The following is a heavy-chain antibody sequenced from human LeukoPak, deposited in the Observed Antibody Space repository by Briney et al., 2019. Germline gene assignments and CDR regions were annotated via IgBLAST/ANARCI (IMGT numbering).Heavy chain of an antibody. CDR2: ISWSSGII. V-gene: IGHV3-9*01. J-gene: IGHJ3*02. D-gene: IGHD3-3*01. Sequence: TGRSLRLSCAASGFIFDDHGMHWVRQAPGKGLEWVSGISWSSGIIGYADSVKGRFTISRDNAKNSLDLQMESLRAEDTAVHYCAKDTGSPADAITMEDNAFDIWGQGTMVTVSS. CDR3: AKDTGSPADAITMEDNAFDI. CDR1: GFIFDDHG.